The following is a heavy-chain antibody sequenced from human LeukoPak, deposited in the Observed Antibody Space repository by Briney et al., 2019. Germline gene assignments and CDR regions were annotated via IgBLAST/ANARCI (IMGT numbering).Heavy chain of an antibody. Sequence: ASVKVSCKASGYTFTGQYMHWVRQAPGQGLERMGWINPNSGGTNYAQKFQGRVTMTRDTSISTAYMELSRLTSDDTAVYFCARNSSSSACMDYWGQGTLVTVSS. CDR1: GYTFTGQY. V-gene: IGHV1-2*02. CDR2: INPNSGGT. J-gene: IGHJ4*02. D-gene: IGHD6-6*01. CDR3: ARNSSSSACMDY.